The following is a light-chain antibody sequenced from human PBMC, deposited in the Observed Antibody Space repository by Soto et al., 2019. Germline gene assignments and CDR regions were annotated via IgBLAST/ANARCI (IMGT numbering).Light chain of an antibody. CDR1: SSDVGSYDL. J-gene: IGLJ1*01. V-gene: IGLV2-23*02. CDR2: EVN. CDR3: CSYAGSSTFV. Sequence: QSALTQPASVSGSPGQSITISCTGTSSDVGSYDLVSWFQHHPGKAPQLMIYEVNKRPSGLSNRFSGSRSGNTASLTISGLQAEDEADYYCCSYAGSSTFVFGPGTKLTVL.